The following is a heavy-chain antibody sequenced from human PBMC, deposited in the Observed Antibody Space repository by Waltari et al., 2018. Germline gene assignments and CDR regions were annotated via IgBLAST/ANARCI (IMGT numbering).Heavy chain of an antibody. D-gene: IGHD2-21*01. CDR3: ARSDVVVAPARNNYYFPMEV. V-gene: IGHV4-61*09. CDR1: VDSISASYF. J-gene: IGHJ6*03. CDR2: IYSSGST. Sequence: QLQLQQSGPGLVKPSQTLSLAFSLVVDSISASYFWNLVRQTAGEGLEWLGYIYSSGSTKYNPSLQSRATISIVNKTQFSLKLAAVTAADTAVYYCARSDVVVAPARNNYYFPMEVWGQGTTVTVSS.